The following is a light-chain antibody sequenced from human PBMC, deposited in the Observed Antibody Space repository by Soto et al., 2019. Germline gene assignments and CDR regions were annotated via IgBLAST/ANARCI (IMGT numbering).Light chain of an antibody. J-gene: IGKJ1*01. CDR2: AAS. Sequence: AIQRTQSPSSLSASVGDRVTITCRASQGIRNDLGWFQQKPGKAPKLLIYAASSLQSGVPSRFSGSGSGTDFTLTISSLQPEDFATYYCLQDYNYPRTFGQGTKVEIK. CDR1: QGIRND. CDR3: LQDYNYPRT. V-gene: IGKV1-6*01.